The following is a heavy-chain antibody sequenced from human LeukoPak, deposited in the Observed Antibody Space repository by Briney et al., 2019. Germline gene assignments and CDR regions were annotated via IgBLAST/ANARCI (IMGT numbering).Heavy chain of an antibody. D-gene: IGHD2-15*01. CDR2: IKQDGSEK. CDR1: GFTFSSYW. CDR3: ARELLPNYYYYYGMDV. Sequence: GGSLRLSCAASGFTFSSYWMSWVRQAPGKGLEWVANIKQDGSEKYYVDSVKGRFTISRDNAKNSLYLQMNSLRAEDTAVYYCARELLPNYYYYYGMDVWGQGTTVTVSS. V-gene: IGHV3-7*01. J-gene: IGHJ6*02.